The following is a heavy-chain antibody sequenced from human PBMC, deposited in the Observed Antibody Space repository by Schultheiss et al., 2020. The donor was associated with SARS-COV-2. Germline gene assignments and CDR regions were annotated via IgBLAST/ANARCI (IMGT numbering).Heavy chain of an antibody. CDR2: ISSNGGST. J-gene: IGHJ3*02. Sequence: GGSLRLSCAASGFTFSSYAMHWVRQAPGKGLEYVSAISSNGGSTYYANSVKGRFTISRGNSKNTLYLQMGSLRAEDMAVYYCARGVLPAGKSAFDIWGQGTMVTVSS. D-gene: IGHD3-10*01. V-gene: IGHV3-64*01. CDR1: GFTFSSYA. CDR3: ARGVLPAGKSAFDI.